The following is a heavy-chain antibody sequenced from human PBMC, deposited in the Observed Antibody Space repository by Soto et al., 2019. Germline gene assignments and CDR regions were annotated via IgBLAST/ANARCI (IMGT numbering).Heavy chain of an antibody. CDR2: ISYGGSNK. D-gene: IGHD1-26*01. J-gene: IGHJ4*02. CDR3: AKDSAPGHYFDY. CDR1: GFTFSSYG. V-gene: IGHV3-30*18. Sequence: GGSLRLSCAASGFTFSSYGMHWVRQAPGKGLEWVAVISYGGSNKYYADSVKGRFTISRDNSKNTLYLQMNSLRAEDTAVYYCAKDSAPGHYFDYWGQGTLVTVSS.